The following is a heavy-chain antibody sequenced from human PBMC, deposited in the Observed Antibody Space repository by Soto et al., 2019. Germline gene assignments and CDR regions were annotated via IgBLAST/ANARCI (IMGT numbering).Heavy chain of an antibody. Sequence: QVQLVQSGAEVKKPGASVKVSCKASGYTFTSYYMHWVRQAPGQGLEWMGIINPSGGSTSYAQKFQGRVTMTRDTSSSTVYMELSSLRSEDTAVYYCASAEWFANWFDPWGQGTLVTVSS. CDR2: INPSGGST. CDR1: GYTFTSYY. CDR3: ASAEWFANWFDP. D-gene: IGHD3-3*01. J-gene: IGHJ5*02. V-gene: IGHV1-46*03.